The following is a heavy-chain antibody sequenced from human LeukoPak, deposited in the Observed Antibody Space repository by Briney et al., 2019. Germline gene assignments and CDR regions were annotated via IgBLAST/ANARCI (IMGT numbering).Heavy chain of an antibody. V-gene: IGHV3-21*04. CDR2: ISSSSSYI. CDR3: ARDGRRGWDAFDI. J-gene: IGHJ3*02. CDR1: GFTFSSYS. Sequence: PGGSLRLSCAASGFTFSSYSMNWVRQAPGKGLEWVSSISSSSSYIYYADSVKGRFTISRDNAKNSLYLQMNSLRAEDTAVYYCARDGRRGWDAFDIWGQGTMVTVSS. D-gene: IGHD3-22*01.